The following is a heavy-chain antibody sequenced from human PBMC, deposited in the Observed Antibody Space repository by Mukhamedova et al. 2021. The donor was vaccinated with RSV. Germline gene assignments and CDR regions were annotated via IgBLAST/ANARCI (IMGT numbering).Heavy chain of an antibody. Sequence: VKGRLTISRDNSKNTLYLQMNSLKTEDTAVYYCAKKVGGTRFEAPDYWGQGTLVTVSS. V-gene: IGHV3-30*02. J-gene: IGHJ4*02. D-gene: IGHD1-26*01. CDR3: AKKVGGTRFEAPDY.